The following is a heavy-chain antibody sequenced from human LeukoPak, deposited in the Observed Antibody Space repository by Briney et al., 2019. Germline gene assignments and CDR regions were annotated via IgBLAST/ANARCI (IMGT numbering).Heavy chain of an antibody. CDR2: INWNGGST. V-gene: IGHV3-20*04. CDR3: AKEDCSGGRCYSLHY. D-gene: IGHD2-15*01. Sequence: GGSLRLSCAASGFTFDDYGMTWVRQTPGKGLEWVSTINWNGGSTAYADSVKGRFTISRDNAKHSLYLQMNSLRAEDAAVYYCAKEDCSGGRCYSLHYWGQGTLVTVSS. J-gene: IGHJ4*02. CDR1: GFTFDDYG.